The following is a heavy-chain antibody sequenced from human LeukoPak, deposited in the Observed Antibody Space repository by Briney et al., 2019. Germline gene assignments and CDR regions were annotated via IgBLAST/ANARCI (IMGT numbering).Heavy chain of an antibody. D-gene: IGHD3-22*01. CDR3: ARIYYDSAFDI. CDR2: INHSGST. J-gene: IGHJ3*02. CDR1: GGSFSGYY. Sequence: SETLSLTCAVYGGSFSGYYWSWIRQPPGKGLEWIGEINHSGSTNYNPSLKSRVTISVDTSKNQFSLKLSSVTAADTAVYYCARIYYDSAFDIWGQGTMVTVSS. V-gene: IGHV4-34*01.